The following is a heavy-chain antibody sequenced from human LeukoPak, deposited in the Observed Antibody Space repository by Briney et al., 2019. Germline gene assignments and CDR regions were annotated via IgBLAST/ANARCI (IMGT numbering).Heavy chain of an antibody. CDR3: ARVGYSSGWYAGLYYYYMDV. CDR1: GGSISGGSHY. D-gene: IGHD6-19*01. Sequence: SETLSLTCTVSGGSISGGSHYWSWIRQPPGKGLEWIGYIYYSGSTNYNPSLKSRVTISVDTSKNQFSLKLSSVTAADTAVYYCARVGYSSGWYAGLYYYYMDVWGKGTTVTVSS. CDR2: IYYSGST. V-gene: IGHV4-61*01. J-gene: IGHJ6*03.